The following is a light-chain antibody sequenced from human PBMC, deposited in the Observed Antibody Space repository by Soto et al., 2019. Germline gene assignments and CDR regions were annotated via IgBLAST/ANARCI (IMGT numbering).Light chain of an antibody. CDR1: QSVSRGH. V-gene: IGKV3-20*01. J-gene: IGKJ5*01. CDR3: QQYGTLPIT. CDR2: DAS. Sequence: EIVLTQSPGTLSLPPGEGATVSCRASQSVSRGHLAWYQQKSGQAPRLLIYDASNRATGIPARFSGSGSGTDFTLTIGRLEPEDFAVYYCQQYGTLPITFGQGTRLEIK.